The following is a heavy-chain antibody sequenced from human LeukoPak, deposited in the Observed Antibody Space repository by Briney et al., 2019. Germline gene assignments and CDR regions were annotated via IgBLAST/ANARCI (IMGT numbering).Heavy chain of an antibody. CDR1: GFTFDDYA. Sequence: GGSLRLSCAASGFTFDDYAMHWVRQAPGKGLEWVSGISWNSGSIGYADSVKGRFTISRDNAKNSLYLQMNSLRAEDTALYYCAKGSRITFGGVIANWGQGTLVTVSS. CDR2: ISWNSGSI. D-gene: IGHD3-16*02. V-gene: IGHV3-9*01. J-gene: IGHJ4*02. CDR3: AKGSRITFGGVIAN.